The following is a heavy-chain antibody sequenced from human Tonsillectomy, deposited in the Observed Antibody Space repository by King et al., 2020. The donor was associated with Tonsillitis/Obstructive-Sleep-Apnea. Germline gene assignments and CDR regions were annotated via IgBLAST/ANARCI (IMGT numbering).Heavy chain of an antibody. D-gene: IGHD3-16*01. Sequence: VQLVESGGDLVQPGGSLRLSCAASGFTFSTYWMSWVRQAPGQGLEWVATLNQDGGVKHYVDSMKGRFTVSRDNAENSLYLQMNSLRVDDTAVYYCARWRDGGNTYDVWGQGAVVTVSS. CDR1: GFTFSTYW. V-gene: IGHV3-7*01. CDR2: LNQDGGVK. J-gene: IGHJ4*02. CDR3: ARWRDGGNTYDV.